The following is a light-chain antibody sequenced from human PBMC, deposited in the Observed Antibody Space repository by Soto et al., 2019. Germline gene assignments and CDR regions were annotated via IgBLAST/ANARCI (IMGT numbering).Light chain of an antibody. V-gene: IGKV1-5*03. CDR3: QQYSSSPDT. CDR2: KAS. J-gene: IGKJ5*01. CDR1: QSIGSW. Sequence: DIQMTQSPFTLSASVGDRIIITCRASQSIGSWLAWYQQKPGKAPKLLIYKASSLESGVPSRFSGSGSGTDFTLTISRLEPEDFAVYYCQQYSSSPDTFGQGTRLEI.